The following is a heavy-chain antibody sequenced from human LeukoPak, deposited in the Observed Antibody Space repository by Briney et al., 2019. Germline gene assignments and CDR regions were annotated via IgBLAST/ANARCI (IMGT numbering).Heavy chain of an antibody. J-gene: IGHJ4*01. CDR3: ARAPGTTFDY. CDR1: GYSISNNFY. Sequence: SETLSLTCTVSGYSISNNFYWAWIRPSPGKGLEWIVGINHSWSTYYNPSLKSRVTISVDTSKNQFSLKLTSVTAADTAVYYCARAPGTTFDYWGHGNMVTVSS. D-gene: IGHD4-17*01. CDR2: INHSWST. V-gene: IGHV4-38-2*02.